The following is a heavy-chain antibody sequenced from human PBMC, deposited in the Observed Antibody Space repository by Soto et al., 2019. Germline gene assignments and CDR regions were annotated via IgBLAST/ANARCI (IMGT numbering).Heavy chain of an antibody. Sequence: SLRLSCAASGFTVSSNYMSWVRQAPGKGLEWVSVIYSGGSTYYADSVKGRFTISRDNSKNTLYLQMNSLRAEDTAVYYCARDPYYYGAGREGYGMDVWGQGTTVTVSS. D-gene: IGHD3-10*01. CDR1: GFTVSSNY. CDR2: IYSGGST. J-gene: IGHJ6*02. V-gene: IGHV3-66*01. CDR3: ARDPYYYGAGREGYGMDV.